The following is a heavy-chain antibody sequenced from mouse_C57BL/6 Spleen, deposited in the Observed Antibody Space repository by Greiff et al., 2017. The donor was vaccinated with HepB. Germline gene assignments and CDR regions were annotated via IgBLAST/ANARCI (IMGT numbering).Heavy chain of an antibody. CDR3: ARRYDYFDY. CDR2: IYPGDGDT. J-gene: IGHJ2*01. Sequence: VQLQQSGPELVKPGASVKISCKASGYAFSSSWMNWVKQRPGKGLEWIGRIYPGDGDTNYNGKFKGKATLTADKSSSTAYMQLSSLTSEDYAVYFCARRYDYFDYWGQGTTLTVSS. V-gene: IGHV1-82*01. CDR1: GYAFSSSW.